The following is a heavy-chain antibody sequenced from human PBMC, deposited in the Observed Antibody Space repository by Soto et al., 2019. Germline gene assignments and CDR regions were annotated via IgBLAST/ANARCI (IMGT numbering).Heavy chain of an antibody. J-gene: IGHJ3*02. D-gene: IGHD2-2*01. Sequence: GGSLRLCCAASGFTFSSYAMSWVRQAPGKGLEWVSAISGSGGSTYYADSVKGRFTISRDNSKNTLYLQMNSLRAEDTAVYYFAKRPFVVVPAGAFDIWGQGTMVTVSS. CDR1: GFTFSSYA. CDR2: ISGSGGST. V-gene: IGHV3-23*01. CDR3: AKRPFVVVPAGAFDI.